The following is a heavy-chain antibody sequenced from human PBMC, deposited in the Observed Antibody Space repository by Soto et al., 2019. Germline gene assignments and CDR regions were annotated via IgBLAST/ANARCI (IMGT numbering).Heavy chain of an antibody. CDR1: GYTLTELS. Sequence: ASVKVSCKVSGYTLTELSMHWVRQAPGKGLEWMGGFDPEDGETIYAQKFQGRVTMTEDTSTDTAYMELSSLRSEDTAVYYCATAQVEDTAMVFGPASYYFDNWGQGTLVTVSS. CDR3: ATAQVEDTAMVFGPASYYFDN. D-gene: IGHD5-18*01. J-gene: IGHJ4*02. CDR2: FDPEDGET. V-gene: IGHV1-24*01.